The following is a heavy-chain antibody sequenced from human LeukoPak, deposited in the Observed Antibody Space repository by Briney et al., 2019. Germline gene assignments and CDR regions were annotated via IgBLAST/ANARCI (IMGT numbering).Heavy chain of an antibody. CDR3: ANGYSLFSSWFN. J-gene: IGHJ4*02. V-gene: IGHV3-23*01. CDR2: ISDSGGST. Sequence: PGGSLRLSCGASGFTFSSYATSSVRQAPGKGQEGVSIISDSGGSTYYADSVKGRFTISRDNSKNTLYLQMNSLSAEDTAVYYCANGYSLFSSWFNWGQGTLVTVSS. CDR1: GFTFSSYA. D-gene: IGHD6-13*01.